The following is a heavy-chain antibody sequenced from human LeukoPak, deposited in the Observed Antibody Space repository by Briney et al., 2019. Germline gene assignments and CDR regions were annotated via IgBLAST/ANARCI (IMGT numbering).Heavy chain of an antibody. Sequence: GGSLRLSCAASGFTFSDYYMSWIRQAPGKGLEWVSYISSSGSTIYYADSVKGRFTISRDNAKNSLYLQMNSLRAEDTAVYYCARVLHCSSTSCYDWFDAWGKGTLVTVSS. CDR2: ISSSGSTI. J-gene: IGHJ5*02. CDR1: GFTFSDYY. CDR3: ARVLHCSSTSCYDWFDA. V-gene: IGHV3-11*01. D-gene: IGHD2-2*01.